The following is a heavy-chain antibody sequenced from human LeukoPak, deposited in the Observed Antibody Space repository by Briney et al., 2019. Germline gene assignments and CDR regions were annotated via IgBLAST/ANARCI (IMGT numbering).Heavy chain of an antibody. CDR1: GYTFTSYA. Sequence: ASVKVSCKASGYTFTSYAMNWVRQAPGQGLEWMGWINTNTGNPTYAHGFTGRFVFSLDTSVSTAYLQTSSLKAEDTAVYYCARFYSSNWYYVDYWGQGTLVTVSS. V-gene: IGHV7-4-1*02. CDR3: ARFYSSNWYYVDY. CDR2: INTNTGNP. D-gene: IGHD6-13*01. J-gene: IGHJ4*02.